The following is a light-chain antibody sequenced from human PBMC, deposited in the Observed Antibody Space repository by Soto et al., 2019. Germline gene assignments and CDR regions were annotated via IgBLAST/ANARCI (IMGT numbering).Light chain of an antibody. Sequence: EIVMTQSPATLSVSPGERVTLSCRASQSVKNNLAWYQQKPGQAPRLLIYDASIRATGIPARFSGSGSGTEFTLTIGSLQSEDFAVYYCQKYNDWPPWTFAQGTQVE. J-gene: IGKJ1*01. CDR2: DAS. CDR3: QKYNDWPPWT. CDR1: QSVKNN. V-gene: IGKV3-15*01.